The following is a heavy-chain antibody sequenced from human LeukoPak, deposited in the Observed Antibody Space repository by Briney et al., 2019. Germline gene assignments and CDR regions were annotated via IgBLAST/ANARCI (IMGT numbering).Heavy chain of an antibody. D-gene: IGHD5/OR15-5a*01. V-gene: IGHV3-23*01. CDR1: GFTFSSYA. J-gene: IGHJ3*02. CDR2: IRGSGDRT. Sequence: GGSLRLSCAASGFTFSSYAMSWVRQAPGKGLEWVSAIRGSGDRTHYADSVKGRFTISRDNSKNTLYLQMNSLRAEDTAVYYCAKGLSAMTSRPDDTFDIWGQGTMVIVSS. CDR3: AKGLSAMTSRPDDTFDI.